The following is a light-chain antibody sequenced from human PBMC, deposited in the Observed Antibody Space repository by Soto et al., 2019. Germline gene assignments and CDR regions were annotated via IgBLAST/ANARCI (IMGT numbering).Light chain of an antibody. J-gene: IGKJ1*01. CDR1: QSVQTW. CDR2: KAT. CDR3: QQYNNYFT. Sequence: IQLTQSPSSLSASVGDRVTITCRASQSVQTWLAWFQQKPGKAPKLLIYKATIVETGVPSRFSGSGSETEFTLTISSLQPDDLGTYYCQQYNNYFTFGQGTRVDIK. V-gene: IGKV1-5*03.